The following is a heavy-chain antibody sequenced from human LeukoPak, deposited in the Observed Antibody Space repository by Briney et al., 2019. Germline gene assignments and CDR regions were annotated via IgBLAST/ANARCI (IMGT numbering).Heavy chain of an antibody. CDR1: GFIFKNYV. V-gene: IGHV3-23*01. D-gene: IGHD6-13*01. CDR3: AKDSHSMSSSSWFFES. Sequence: PGGSLRLSCAGSGFIFKNYVMTWVRQAPGKWLDWVSSLSATGDITYYADSVKGRFTVSRDNSNGTVFLQMNSLRAEDTAVYYCAKDSHSMSSSSWFFESWGQGTLVTVSS. J-gene: IGHJ4*02. CDR2: LSATGDIT.